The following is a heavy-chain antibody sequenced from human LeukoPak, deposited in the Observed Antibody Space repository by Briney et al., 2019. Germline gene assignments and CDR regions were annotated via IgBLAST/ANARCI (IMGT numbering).Heavy chain of an antibody. J-gene: IGHJ6*02. CDR3: ARGLYSGYDYSYYYYYYGMDV. CDR1: GGSISSYY. D-gene: IGHD5-12*01. V-gene: IGHV4-59*01. Sequence: PSETLSLTCTVSGGSISSYYWSWIRQPPGKGLEWIGYIYYSGSTNYNPSLKSRVTISVDTSKNQFSLKLSSVTAAGTAVYYCARGLYSGYDYSYYYYYYGMDVWGQGITVTVSS. CDR2: IYYSGST.